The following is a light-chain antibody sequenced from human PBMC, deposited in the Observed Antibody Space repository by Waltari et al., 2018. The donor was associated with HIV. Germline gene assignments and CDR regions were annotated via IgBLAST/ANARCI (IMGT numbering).Light chain of an antibody. CDR2: RNN. V-gene: IGLV1-47*01. Sequence: QSVLTQPPSASGTPGQGVTISCVGDSSNTGSNYVYWYQQLPGTAPKVLIYRNNQRPSGVPDRFSGSKSGASASLTISGLRSADEAVYFCATRDGSLKVFGGGTKLTVL. CDR1: SSNTGSNY. CDR3: ATRDGSLKV. J-gene: IGLJ3*02.